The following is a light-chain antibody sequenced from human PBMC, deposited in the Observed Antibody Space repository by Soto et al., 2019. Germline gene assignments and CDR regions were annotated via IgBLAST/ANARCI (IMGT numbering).Light chain of an antibody. V-gene: IGKV3-15*01. CDR2: GAS. Sequence: EIVMTQSPATLSVSPGERATLSCRASQSVSNNLAWYQQKPGQAPRLLIYGASTRATGIPARFSGSGSGTEFTLTISSLQSEXFAVYYCQQYNNWLTFGGGTKVEIK. CDR1: QSVSNN. J-gene: IGKJ4*01. CDR3: QQYNNWLT.